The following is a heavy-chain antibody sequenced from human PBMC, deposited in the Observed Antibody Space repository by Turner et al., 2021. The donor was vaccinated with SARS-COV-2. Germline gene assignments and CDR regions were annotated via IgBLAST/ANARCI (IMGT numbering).Heavy chain of an antibody. Sequence: QLQLQESGPGQVKPSETLSLTCTVSGGSISSSSYYWGWLRQPPGKGLEWIGSIYYSGSTYYNPSLKSRVTISVDTSKNHFSLKLSSVTAADTALYYCARHWEVAAAAYLARFDPWGQGTLVTVSS. CDR1: GGSISSSSYY. D-gene: IGHD6-13*01. J-gene: IGHJ5*02. CDR3: ARHWEVAAAAYLARFDP. V-gene: IGHV4-39*01. CDR2: IYYSGST.